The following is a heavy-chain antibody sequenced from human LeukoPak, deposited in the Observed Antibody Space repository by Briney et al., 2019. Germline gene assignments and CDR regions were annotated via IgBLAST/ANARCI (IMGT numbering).Heavy chain of an antibody. CDR1: GFTFSSYA. CDR3: AKRAGTTRNFDY. CDR2: ISGSGYST. V-gene: IGHV3-23*01. Sequence: GGSLRLSCAASGFTFSSYAMSWVRQAPGEGLEWVSAISGSGYSTYYADSVKGRFTISRDNSRNTLYLQMNSLRAEDTAVYYCAKRAGTTRNFDYWAREPWSPSPQ. J-gene: IGHJ4*02. D-gene: IGHD1-7*01.